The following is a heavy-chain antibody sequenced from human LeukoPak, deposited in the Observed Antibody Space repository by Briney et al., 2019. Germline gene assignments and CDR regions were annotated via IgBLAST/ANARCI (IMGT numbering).Heavy chain of an antibody. Sequence: GGSLRLSCAASGFTFSNYNMNWVRQAPGKAMEWVSSITSSGTYIFYADSVKGRFTISRDNARNSLYLQMNSLRGDDTAVYYCATWAGTATGFSGPFDYWSQGTPVTVSS. J-gene: IGHJ4*02. CDR3: ATWAGTATGFSGPFDY. CDR2: ITSSGTYI. V-gene: IGHV3-21*01. CDR1: GFTFSNYN. D-gene: IGHD6-13*01.